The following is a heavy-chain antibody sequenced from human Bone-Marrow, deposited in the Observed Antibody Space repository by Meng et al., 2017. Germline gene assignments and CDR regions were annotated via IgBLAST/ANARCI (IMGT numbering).Heavy chain of an antibody. Sequence: GESLKISCAASGFTFSSYAMSWVRQAPGKGLEWVSAISGSGGSTYYADSVKGRFTISRDNSKNTLYLQMNSLRAEDTAVYYCAKDLLVVVVPAAIPGWFDPWGQGTLVTVSS. D-gene: IGHD2-2*01. CDR1: GFTFSSYA. CDR2: ISGSGGST. J-gene: IGHJ5*02. CDR3: AKDLLVVVVPAAIPGWFDP. V-gene: IGHV3-23*01.